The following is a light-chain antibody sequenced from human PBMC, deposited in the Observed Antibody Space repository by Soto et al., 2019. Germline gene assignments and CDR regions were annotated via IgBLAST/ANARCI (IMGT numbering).Light chain of an antibody. CDR2: SAS. J-gene: IGKJ1*01. V-gene: IGKV1-9*01. Sequence: DIPLTQSPSFLSVSLGYRVTITCRASQDISNFLAWYQQKPGKAPKLLIYSASTLQSGVPSRFSGSGSGTDGTITISSLQKEDGSTYDGLQVDVYPWTFGQGTKVDIK. CDR3: LQVDVYPWT. CDR1: QDISNF.